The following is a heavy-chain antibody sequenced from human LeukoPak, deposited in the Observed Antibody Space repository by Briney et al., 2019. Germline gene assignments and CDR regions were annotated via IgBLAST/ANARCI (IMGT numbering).Heavy chain of an antibody. CDR2: ISGRGGST. D-gene: IGHD3-16*01. V-gene: IGHV3-23*01. CDR1: GFTFRSYA. Sequence: PGGSLRLSCAASGFTFRSYAMSWVGQAPGKGLEGVSAISGRGGSTYYADSVKGRFTISRDNSKNTLYLQMNSLRAEDTAVYYCAAGLRQGGVEDYWGQGTLVTVSS. J-gene: IGHJ4*02. CDR3: AAGLRQGGVEDY.